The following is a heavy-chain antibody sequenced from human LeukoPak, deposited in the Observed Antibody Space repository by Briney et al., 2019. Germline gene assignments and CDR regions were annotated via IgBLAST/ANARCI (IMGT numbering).Heavy chain of an antibody. J-gene: IGHJ6*04. D-gene: IGHD3-3*01. CDR2: IHNVGST. CDR1: GVSVSNGIYY. V-gene: IGHV4-39*01. Sequence: SETLSLTCTVSGVSVSNGIYYWGWIRQPPGKGLEWIGSIHNVGSTYYNPSLKSRVTVSVDTSKNQFSLNLSSVTAADTAVYYCASAKMSYYDFWSGKPLHFVDVWGKGATVTVSS. CDR3: ASAKMSYYDFWSGKPLHFVDV.